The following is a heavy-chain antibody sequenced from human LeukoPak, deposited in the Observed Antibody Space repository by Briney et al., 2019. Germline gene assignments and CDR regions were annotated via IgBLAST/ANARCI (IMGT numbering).Heavy chain of an antibody. J-gene: IGHJ4*02. Sequence: GGSLRLSCAASGFKFDDYAMHWVRQAPGKGLEWVSGISWISGSIGYADSVRGRFTISRDNAKKSLYLQMNSLRPEDTALYYCTKGSGSGTWYYFDYWGQGTLVTASS. CDR3: TKGSGSGTWYYFDY. CDR2: ISWISGSI. V-gene: IGHV3-9*01. CDR1: GFKFDDYA. D-gene: IGHD6-13*01.